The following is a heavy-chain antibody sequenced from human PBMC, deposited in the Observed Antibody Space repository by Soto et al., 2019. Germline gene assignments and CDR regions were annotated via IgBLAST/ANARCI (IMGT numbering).Heavy chain of an antibody. J-gene: IGHJ6*02. CDR1: GFTFSSYT. D-gene: IGHD2-2*01. CDR2: ISFDGSNK. CDR3: ARYPESYYYYAMDV. Sequence: GGSLRLSCAASGFTFSSYTMHWVRQAPGKGLEWVAVISFDGSNKYYADSVKGRFTISRDNSKNTLYLQMNSLRADDTAVYYCARYPESYYYYAMDVWGQGTTVTVSS. V-gene: IGHV3-30-3*01.